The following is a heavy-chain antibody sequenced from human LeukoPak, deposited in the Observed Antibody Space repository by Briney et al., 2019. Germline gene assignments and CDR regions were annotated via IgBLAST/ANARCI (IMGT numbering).Heavy chain of an antibody. CDR3: AREPSRDCSGGSCYPNWFDP. CDR2: INPNSGGT. J-gene: IGHJ5*02. D-gene: IGHD2-15*01. V-gene: IGHV1-2*02. CDR1: GYTFTGYY. Sequence: ASVKVSCKASGYTFTGYYMHWVRQAPGQGLEWMGWINPNSGGTNYAQKFQGRVTMTRDTSISTAYMELSRLRSDDTAVYYCAREPSRDCSGGSCYPNWFDPWGQGTLVTVSS.